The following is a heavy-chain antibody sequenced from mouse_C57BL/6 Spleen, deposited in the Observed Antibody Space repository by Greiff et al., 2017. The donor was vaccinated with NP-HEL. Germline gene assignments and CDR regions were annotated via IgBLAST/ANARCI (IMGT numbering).Heavy chain of an antibody. Sequence: QVQLQQPGAELVRPGSSVKLSCKASGYTFTSYWMHWVKQRPIQGLEWIGNIDPSDSETHYNQKFKDKATLTVDKSSSTAYMQLSSLTSEDSAVYYCARNEIYYGNHYFDCWGQGTTLTVSS. CDR3: ARNEIYYGNHYFDC. CDR2: IDPSDSET. D-gene: IGHD2-1*01. J-gene: IGHJ2*01. CDR1: GYTFTSYW. V-gene: IGHV1-52*01.